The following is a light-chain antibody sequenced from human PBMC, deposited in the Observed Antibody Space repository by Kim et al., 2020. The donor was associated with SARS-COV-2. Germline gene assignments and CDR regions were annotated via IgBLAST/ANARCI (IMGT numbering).Light chain of an antibody. V-gene: IGLV2-14*03. CDR3: SSYRSSSFVV. CDR2: GVN. Sequence: QSALTQPASVSGSPGQSITISCTGTSSDVGGHDYVSWYQQYPGKAPKLMIYGVNKRPSGVSNHFSASKSGNTASLTISGLQAEDEADYYCSSYRSSSFVVFGGGTQLTVL. CDR1: SSDVGGHDY. J-gene: IGLJ2*01.